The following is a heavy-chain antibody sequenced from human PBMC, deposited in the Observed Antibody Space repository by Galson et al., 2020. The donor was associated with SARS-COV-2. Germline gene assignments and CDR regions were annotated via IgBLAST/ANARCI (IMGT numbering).Heavy chain of an antibody. CDR1: GFSISTSGVC. Sequence: ESGPTLVKPTQTLTLTCTFSGFSISTSGVCMGWVRKPPGKALEWLGFIYWNDDPRYSPSLRSRLTITRDTSKNQVVLTMTNVDPVDTATYYCAHRSTDVSVDNWGQGTLVTVSS. V-gene: IGHV2-5*01. CDR2: IYWNDDP. CDR3: AHRSTDVSVDN. J-gene: IGHJ4*02.